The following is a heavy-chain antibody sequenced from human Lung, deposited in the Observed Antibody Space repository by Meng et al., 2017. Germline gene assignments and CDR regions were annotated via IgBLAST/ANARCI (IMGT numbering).Heavy chain of an antibody. V-gene: IGHV1-2*06. J-gene: IGHJ4*02. D-gene: IGHD6-13*01. CDR2: INPKSGDT. CDR1: GYTFPDYW. Sequence: QVKLGQLGAGGKKPGASVKVSCKASGYTFPDYWLHWVRRAPGQGLEWMGRINPKSGDTHYAQRFQGRVTMTGDTSISTAYMELSGLRSDDTAMYYCARDEDISAAGKLFGDYWGQGTLVTVSS. CDR3: ARDEDISAAGKLFGDY.